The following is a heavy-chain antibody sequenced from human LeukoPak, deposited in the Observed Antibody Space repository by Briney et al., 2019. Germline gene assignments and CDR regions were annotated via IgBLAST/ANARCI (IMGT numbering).Heavy chain of an antibody. CDR2: IKQDGSEK. CDR3: AKGNFRLDY. J-gene: IGHJ4*02. CDR1: GFTFSSYS. Sequence: GGSLRLSCAASGFTFSSYSMSWVRQAPGKGLEWVANIKQDGSEKYYVDSVKGRFTISRDNAKNSLYLQMDSLRAEDTAVYYCAKGNFRLDYWGQGTLVTVSS. D-gene: IGHD1-7*01. V-gene: IGHV3-7*01.